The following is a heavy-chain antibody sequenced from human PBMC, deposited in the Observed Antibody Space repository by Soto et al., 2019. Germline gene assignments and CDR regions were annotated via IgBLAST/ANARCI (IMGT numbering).Heavy chain of an antibody. J-gene: IGHJ4*02. Sequence: QVQLQESGPGLVKPSETLSLTCTVSGGSISSYYWSWIRQPPGKGLEWIGYIYYSGSTNYNPSLKSRVTISVDTSKNQFSLKLSSVTAADTAVYYCARTAVTTGSSWYLDYWGQGTLVTVSS. D-gene: IGHD6-13*01. V-gene: IGHV4-59*01. CDR1: GGSISSYY. CDR2: IYYSGST. CDR3: ARTAVTTGSSWYLDY.